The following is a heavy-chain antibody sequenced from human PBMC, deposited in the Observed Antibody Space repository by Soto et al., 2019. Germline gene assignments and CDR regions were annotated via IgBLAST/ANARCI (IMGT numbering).Heavy chain of an antibody. Sequence: GGSLRLSCSASGFTFSSYAMHWVRQAPGMGLEYVSAISSNGGSTYYADSVKGRFTISRDNSKNTLYLQMSSLRAEDTAVYYCAELANDAFDIWGQGTMVTVSS. CDR2: ISSNGGST. CDR1: GFTFSSYA. CDR3: AELANDAFDI. J-gene: IGHJ3*02. D-gene: IGHD1-1*01. V-gene: IGHV3-64D*06.